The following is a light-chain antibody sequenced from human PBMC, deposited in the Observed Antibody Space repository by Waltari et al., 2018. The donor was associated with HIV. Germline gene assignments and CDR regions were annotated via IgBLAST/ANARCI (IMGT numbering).Light chain of an antibody. CDR2: ENN. CDR3: GTWDTRLSAWV. CDR1: GSNIGNNY. J-gene: IGLJ3*02. Sequence: QSVLTQPPSVSAAPGQKVTISCSGSGSNIGNNYVSWYQQLPGTAPKVLMFENNKRHSGAPDRFSGSKSDTSVTLAITGLQPGDEAYYYCGTWDTRLSAWVFGGGTKLSVL. V-gene: IGLV1-51*02.